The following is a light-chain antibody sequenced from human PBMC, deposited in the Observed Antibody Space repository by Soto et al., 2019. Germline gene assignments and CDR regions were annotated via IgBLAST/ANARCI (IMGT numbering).Light chain of an antibody. J-gene: IGLJ2*01. CDR1: KLGENF. V-gene: IGLV3-1*01. CDR3: QAWDNNTAV. Sequence: SYELTQSPSVSVSPGQTASLSCSGEKLGENFVCWYQQKPGQSPVVVIYHDDKRPSGIPERFSGSSSGNRATLTIAGTQALDEADYYCQAWDNNTAVFGGGTKLTVL. CDR2: HDD.